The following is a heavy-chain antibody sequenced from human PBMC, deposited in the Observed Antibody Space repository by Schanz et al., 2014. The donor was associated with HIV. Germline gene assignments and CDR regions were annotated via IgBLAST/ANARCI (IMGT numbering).Heavy chain of an antibody. Sequence: EVHLVESGGGMVQPGGSLRLSCAASGFMFSAYNMNWVRQAPGKGPEWVSYISGSGNTIYYADSVKGRFTISRDNAKNSLSLQMNSLRAEDTAVYYCARPDYDFWVDVWGQGTTVTVSS. J-gene: IGHJ6*02. CDR3: ARPDYDFWVDV. D-gene: IGHD3-3*01. CDR1: GFMFSAYN. V-gene: IGHV3-48*04. CDR2: ISGSGNTI.